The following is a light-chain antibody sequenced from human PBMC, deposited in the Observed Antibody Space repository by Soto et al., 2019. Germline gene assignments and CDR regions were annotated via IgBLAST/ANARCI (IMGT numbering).Light chain of an antibody. CDR3: LLYYGDVNWV. J-gene: IGLJ3*02. V-gene: IGLV7-43*01. Sequence: QAVVTQEPSLTVPPGGTVTLTCASSIGTVTSGYFPSWFQKKPGQAPRALIYSTSNRHSWTPARFSGSLLGGKAALTLSAVQPEDEADYYCLLYYGDVNWVFGGGTKLTVL. CDR2: STS. CDR1: IGTVTSGYF.